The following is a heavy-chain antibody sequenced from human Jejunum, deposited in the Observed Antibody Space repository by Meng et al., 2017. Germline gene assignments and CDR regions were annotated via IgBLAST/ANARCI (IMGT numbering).Heavy chain of an antibody. V-gene: IGHV2-5*02. Sequence: QITLKESGPSRVKPTQTLPLTCTFSGFSLSTSGVGVGWIRQSTGKALEWLAVIYWDNDKRYSPSLKNRLTIDKDTSKNEVVLTMTNMDPVDTATYYCAHRRISGSPWDGGDFDYWGQGTLVTVSS. CDR1: GFSLSTSGVG. D-gene: IGHD2-15*01. J-gene: IGHJ4*02. CDR2: IYWDNDK. CDR3: AHRRISGSPWDGGDFDY.